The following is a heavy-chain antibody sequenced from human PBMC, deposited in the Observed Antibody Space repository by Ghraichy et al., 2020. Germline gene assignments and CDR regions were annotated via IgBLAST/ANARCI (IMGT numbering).Heavy chain of an antibody. CDR2: TYYRSKWYN. CDR3: ARDFTFGAAAQPHFDY. D-gene: IGHD3-16*01. J-gene: IGHJ4*02. V-gene: IGHV6-1*01. CDR1: GDSVSSNSAA. Sequence: SQTLSLTCAISGDSVSSNSAAWNWIRQSPSRGLEWLGRTYYRSKWYNDYAVSVKSRITINPDTSKNQFSLQLNSVTPEDTAVYYCARDFTFGAAAQPHFDYWGQGTLVTVSS.